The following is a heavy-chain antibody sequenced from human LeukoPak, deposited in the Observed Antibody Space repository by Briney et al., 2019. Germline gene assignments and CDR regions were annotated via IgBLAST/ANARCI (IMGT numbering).Heavy chain of an antibody. J-gene: IGHJ4*02. Sequence: GLLRLSCAASGFTFSSYGMHWVRQAPGKGLEWVAVISYDGSNKYYADSVKGRFTISRDNAKNSLSLQMNSLRDEDTAVYYCARSAGQPHYFDYWGQGTQVTVSS. V-gene: IGHV3-30*03. CDR3: ARSAGQPHYFDY. CDR1: GFTFSSYG. CDR2: ISYDGSNK. D-gene: IGHD1-14*01.